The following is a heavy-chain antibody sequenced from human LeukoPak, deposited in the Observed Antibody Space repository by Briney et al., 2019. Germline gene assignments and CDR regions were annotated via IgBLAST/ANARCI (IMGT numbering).Heavy chain of an antibody. V-gene: IGHV4-59*01. D-gene: IGHD3-22*01. CDR2: IYHSGST. CDR1: GGSISSYY. CDR3: ARGRYYSDSSGYFYDY. J-gene: IGHJ4*02. Sequence: SETLSLTCTVSGGSISSYYWSWIRQPPGKGLEWIGHIYHSGSTNYNPSLKSRVTISVDTSKNQLSLKLSSVTAADTAVYYCARGRYYSDSSGYFYDYWGQGTLVTVSS.